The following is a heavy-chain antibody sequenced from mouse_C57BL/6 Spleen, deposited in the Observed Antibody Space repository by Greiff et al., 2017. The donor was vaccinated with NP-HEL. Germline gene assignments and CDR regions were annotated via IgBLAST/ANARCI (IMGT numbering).Heavy chain of an antibody. CDR3: ARRGQDYAMDY. V-gene: IGHV1-80*01. CDR2: IYPGDGDT. CDR1: GYAFSSYW. D-gene: IGHD3-3*01. Sequence: VKLQQSGAELVKPGASVKISCKASGYAFSSYWMNWVKQRPGKGLEWIGQIYPGDGDTNYNGKFKGKATLTADKSSSTAYMQLSSLTSEDSAVYFCARRGQDYAMDYWGQGTSVTVSS. J-gene: IGHJ4*01.